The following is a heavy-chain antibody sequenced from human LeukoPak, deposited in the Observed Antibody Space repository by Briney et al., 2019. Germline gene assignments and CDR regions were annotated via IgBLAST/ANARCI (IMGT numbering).Heavy chain of an antibody. CDR3: ARDRTITGTPYGMDV. D-gene: IGHD1-20*01. CDR1: GFTVSSNY. J-gene: IGHJ6*02. CDR2: IYSGGST. V-gene: IGHV3-66*01. Sequence: GGSLRLSCAASGFTVSSNYMSWVRQAPGKGLEWVSVIYSGGSTYYADSVKGRFTISRDNSKNTLYLQMNSLRAEDTAVYYCARDRTITGTPYGMDVWGQGTTVTVSS.